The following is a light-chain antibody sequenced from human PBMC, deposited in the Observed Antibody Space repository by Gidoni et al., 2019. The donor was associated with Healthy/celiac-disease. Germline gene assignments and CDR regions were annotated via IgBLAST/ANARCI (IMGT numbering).Light chain of an antibody. J-gene: IGKJ1*01. V-gene: IGKV3-15*01. CDR1: QSVTSN. CDR2: GAS. CDR3: QQYNNWPRT. Sequence: EIVITQSRATLSVSPGERATLSGRASQSVTSNLAWYQQKPGQAPRLLIYGASTRATGIPARFSGSGSGTEFTLTISSLQSEDFAVYYCQQYNNWPRTFGQGTKVEIK.